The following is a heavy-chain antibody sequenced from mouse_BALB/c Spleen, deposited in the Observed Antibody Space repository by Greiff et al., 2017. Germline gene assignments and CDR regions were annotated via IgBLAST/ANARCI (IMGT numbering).Heavy chain of an antibody. Sequence: QVQLQQSGAELVRPGASVKLSCKALGYKFTDYEMHWVKQTPVHGLEWIGAIHPGSGGNAYNQKLKGKATLTEDKSSSTAYMELSSMSSEDSAVYSCTRSYYGNNRYYFDYWGQGTTLTVSS. CDR3: TRSYYGNNRYYFDY. CDR1: GYKFTDYE. CDR2: IHPGSGGN. D-gene: IGHD2-10*01. J-gene: IGHJ2*01. V-gene: IGHV1-15*01.